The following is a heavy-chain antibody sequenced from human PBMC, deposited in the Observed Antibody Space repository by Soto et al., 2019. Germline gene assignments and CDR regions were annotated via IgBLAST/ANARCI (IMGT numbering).Heavy chain of an antibody. CDR3: ARDTYFYGSGSYGP. V-gene: IGHV3-21*01. CDR1: GFTFSSYS. D-gene: IGHD3-10*01. CDR2: ISSSSSYI. Sequence: EVQLVESGGGLVKPGGSLRLSCAASGFTFSSYSMNWVRQAPGKGLEWVSSISSSSSYIYYADSVKGRFTLSRDNAKNSLSLQMNMLRAEDAAVYYCARDTYFYGSGSYGPWGQGTLVTVSS. J-gene: IGHJ5*02.